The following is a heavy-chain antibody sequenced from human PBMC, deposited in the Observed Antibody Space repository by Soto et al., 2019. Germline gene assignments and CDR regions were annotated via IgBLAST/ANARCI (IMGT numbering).Heavy chain of an antibody. D-gene: IGHD2-15*01. J-gene: IGHJ4*02. CDR3: ARDLGGWPDY. CDR1: GYTFTSYA. CDR2: INAGNGNT. Sequence: QVQLVQSGAEVKKPGASVKDSCKASGYTFTSYAMHWVRQAPGQRLEWMGWINAGNGNTKYSQKFQGRVTITRDTSASPAYRELSSLRSEDTAVYYCARDLGGWPDYRGQGTLVTVSS. V-gene: IGHV1-3*01.